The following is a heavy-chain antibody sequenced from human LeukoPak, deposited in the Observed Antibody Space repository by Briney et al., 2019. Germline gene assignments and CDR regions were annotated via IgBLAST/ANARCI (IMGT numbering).Heavy chain of an antibody. Sequence: PSGTLSLTCAVSGGSISSSSYYWGWIRQPPGKGLEWIGSIYYSGSTYYNPSLKSRVTISVDTSKNQFSLKLSSVTAADTAVYYCARDRDYYDSSGYYDYWGQGTLVTVSS. CDR1: GGSISSSSYY. CDR3: ARDRDYYDSSGYYDY. V-gene: IGHV4-39*07. J-gene: IGHJ4*02. D-gene: IGHD3-22*01. CDR2: IYYSGST.